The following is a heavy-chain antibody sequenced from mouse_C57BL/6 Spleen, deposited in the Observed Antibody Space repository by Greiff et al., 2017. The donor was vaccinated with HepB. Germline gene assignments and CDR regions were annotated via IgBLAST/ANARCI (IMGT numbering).Heavy chain of an antibody. Sequence: VQLQQSGAELARPGASVKLSCKASGYTFTSYGISWVKQRTGQGLEWIGEIYPRSGNTYYNEKFKGKATMTADKSSSTAYMELRSLTSEDSAVYFCAPHYDGPFAYWGQGTLVTVSA. CDR3: APHYDGPFAY. J-gene: IGHJ3*01. CDR2: IYPRSGNT. CDR1: GYTFTSYG. D-gene: IGHD1-2*01. V-gene: IGHV1-81*01.